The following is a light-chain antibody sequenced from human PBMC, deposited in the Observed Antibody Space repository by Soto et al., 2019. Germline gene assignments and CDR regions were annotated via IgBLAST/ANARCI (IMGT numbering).Light chain of an antibody. CDR1: QSISRW. CDR2: DAS. J-gene: IGKJ1*01. Sequence: DIQMTQSPSTLSASVGDRVTITCRASQSISRWLAWYQQKPGKAPKVLIYDASTLESGVPSRFSGSGSGTEFTLTINSLQPDDFATYYCQHYHTWWTFGQGTKVEIK. V-gene: IGKV1-5*01. CDR3: QHYHTWWT.